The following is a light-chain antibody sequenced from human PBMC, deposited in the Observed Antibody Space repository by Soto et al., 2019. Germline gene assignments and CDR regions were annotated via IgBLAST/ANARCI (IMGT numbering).Light chain of an antibody. J-gene: IGKJ3*01. CDR1: QDISNE. Sequence: DIQLTQSPSSLSASVGDRVTITCRASQDISNELTWFQQKPGKAPKSLIYEASSLQSGAPSKFSGSGSGTDFTLTISSLQPEDFATYYCQQYKAYPYTFGPGTKVDIK. CDR2: EAS. CDR3: QQYKAYPYT. V-gene: IGKV1-16*02.